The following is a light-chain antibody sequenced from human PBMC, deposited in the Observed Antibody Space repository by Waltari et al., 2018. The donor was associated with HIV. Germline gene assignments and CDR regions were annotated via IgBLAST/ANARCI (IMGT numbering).Light chain of an antibody. Sequence: SYALSQPPSVSVSPGQTATITCSGDKLGDKYACWYHQKPGQSPLLVIYQDNKRPSGIPERFSGSNSGNTATLTISGTQAMDEADYYCQAWDSSTVVFGGGTKLTVL. V-gene: IGLV3-1*01. J-gene: IGLJ2*01. CDR2: QDN. CDR1: KLGDKY. CDR3: QAWDSSTVV.